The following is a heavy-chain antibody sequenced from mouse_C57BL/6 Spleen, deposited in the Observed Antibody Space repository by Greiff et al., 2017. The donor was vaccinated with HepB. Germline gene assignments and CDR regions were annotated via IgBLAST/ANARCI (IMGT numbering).Heavy chain of an antibody. J-gene: IGHJ2*01. CDR2: ISYDGSN. CDR3: ARADYSNSYFDY. V-gene: IGHV3-6*01. D-gene: IGHD2-5*01. CDR1: GYSITSGYY. Sequence: VQLQQSGPGLVKPSQSLSLTCSVTGYSITSGYYWNWIRQFPGNKLEWMGYISYDGSNNYNPSLKNRISITRDTSKNQFFLKLNSVTTEDTATYYCARADYSNSYFDYWGQGTTLTVSS.